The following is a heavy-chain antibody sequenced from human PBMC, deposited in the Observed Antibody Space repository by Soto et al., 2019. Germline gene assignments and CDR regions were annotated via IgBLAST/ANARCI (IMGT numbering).Heavy chain of an antibody. Sequence: QVQLVQSGAEVKKPGSSVKVSCKASGGTFSSYTISWVRQAPGQGLEWMGRIIPILGIANYAQKFQGRVTITADKSTSTAYMELSSLRSEDTAVYYCAREVVGEAYDSGYGDYWGQGTLVTVSS. D-gene: IGHD5-12*01. CDR3: AREVVGEAYDSGYGDY. J-gene: IGHJ4*02. CDR2: IIPILGIA. CDR1: GGTFSSYT. V-gene: IGHV1-69*08.